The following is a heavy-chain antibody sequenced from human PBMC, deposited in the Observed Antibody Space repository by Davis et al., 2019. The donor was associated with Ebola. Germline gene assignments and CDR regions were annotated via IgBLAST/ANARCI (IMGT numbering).Heavy chain of an antibody. CDR1: GYTFSSYY. CDR3: ARGRAGDNFYFDY. J-gene: IGHJ4*02. CDR2: VNPTAGST. V-gene: IGHV1-46*01. Sequence: ASVKVSCKASGYTFSSYYIHWVRQAPGQGLEWMGIVNPTAGSTTYAQKFQGRVTMTRDTSTSTVYMELSSLRSDDTAVYFCARGRAGDNFYFDYWGQGTLVTVSS. D-gene: IGHD5-24*01.